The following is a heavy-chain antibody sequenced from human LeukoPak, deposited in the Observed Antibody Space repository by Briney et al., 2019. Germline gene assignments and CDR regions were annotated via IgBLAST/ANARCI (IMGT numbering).Heavy chain of an antibody. Sequence: PGGSLRLSCSASGFAFSSYAMNWVRQAPGQGLEWMGWINTNTGNPTYAQGFTGRFVFSLDTSVSTAYLQISSLKAEDTAVYYCARLGHEGGYCSSTSCHYNWFDPWGQGTLVTVSS. V-gene: IGHV7-4-1*02. J-gene: IGHJ5*02. D-gene: IGHD2-2*01. CDR1: GFAFSSYA. CDR3: ARLGHEGGYCSSTSCHYNWFDP. CDR2: INTNTGNP.